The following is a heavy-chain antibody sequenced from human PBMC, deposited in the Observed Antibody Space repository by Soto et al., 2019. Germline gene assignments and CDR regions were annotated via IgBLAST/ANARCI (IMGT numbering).Heavy chain of an antibody. CDR2: ISFDGRKT. J-gene: IGHJ4*02. D-gene: IGHD3-10*01. CDR1: GFTFSAYA. CDR3: ATFGSDTGNLYYFDY. V-gene: IGHV3-30*04. Sequence: QVQLVESGGGVVQPGRSLRLSCAASGFTFSAYAMHWVRQAPGKGLEWVAVISFDGRKTYYADSMKGRFTISRDNSKDTLYLQMNSLRAEDTAVYHCATFGSDTGNLYYFDYWGQGTLVTVSS.